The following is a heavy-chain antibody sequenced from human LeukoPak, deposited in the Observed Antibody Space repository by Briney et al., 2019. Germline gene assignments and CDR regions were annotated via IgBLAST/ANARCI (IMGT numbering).Heavy chain of an antibody. J-gene: IGHJ5*02. D-gene: IGHD3-22*01. CDR1: GGTFSSYA. CDR2: IIPIFGTA. V-gene: IGHV1-69*05. CDR3: ARKVPNDSSGYYYRGQFDP. Sequence: SVKVSCKASGGTFSSYAVSWVRQAPGQGLQWMGGIIPIFGTANYAQKFQGRVTITTDKSTSTAYMELSSLRSEDTAVYYCARKVPNDSSGYYYRGQFDPWGQGTLVTVSS.